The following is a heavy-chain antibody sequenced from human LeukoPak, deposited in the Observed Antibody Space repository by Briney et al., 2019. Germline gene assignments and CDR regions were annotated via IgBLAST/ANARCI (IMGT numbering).Heavy chain of an antibody. V-gene: IGHV3-33*01. Sequence: GGSLRLSCAASGFTFSSNGMHWVRQAPGKGLEWVALIWYDGSKEYYADSVKGRFTISRDNSKNTLYLQMNSLRAEDTAMYYCARLVGVSNFDYWGQGTLVTVSS. CDR3: ARLVGVSNFDY. CDR2: IWYDGSKE. D-gene: IGHD1-26*01. J-gene: IGHJ4*02. CDR1: GFTFSSNG.